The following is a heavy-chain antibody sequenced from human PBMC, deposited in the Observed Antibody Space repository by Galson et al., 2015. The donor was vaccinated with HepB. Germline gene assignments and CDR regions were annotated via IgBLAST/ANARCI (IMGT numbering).Heavy chain of an antibody. D-gene: IGHD5-12*01. V-gene: IGHV3-21*01. CDR3: ARDWDKGMYSGYDWGSHYYYGMDV. CDR1: GFTFSSYS. Sequence: SLRLSCAASGFTFSSYSMNWVRQAPGKGLEWVSSISSSSSYIYYADSVKGRFTISRDNAKNSLYLQMNSLRAEDTAVYYCARDWDKGMYSGYDWGSHYYYGMDVWGQGTTVTVSS. J-gene: IGHJ6*02. CDR2: ISSSSSYI.